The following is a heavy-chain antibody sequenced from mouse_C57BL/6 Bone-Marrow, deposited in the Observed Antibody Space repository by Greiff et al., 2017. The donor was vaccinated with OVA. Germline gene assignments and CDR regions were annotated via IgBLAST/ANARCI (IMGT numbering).Heavy chain of an antibody. V-gene: IGHV1-62-3*01. Sequence: QVQLQQPGAELVKPGASVKLSCKASGYTFTSYWMHWVKQRPGRGLEWIGRIDPNSGGTKYNEKFKSKATLTADKSSSTVYMELSRLTSEDSAVYFCARHEDRGSAFAYWGQGTLVTVSA. CDR2: IDPNSGGT. D-gene: IGHD1-1*01. J-gene: IGHJ3*01. CDR1: GYTFTSYW. CDR3: ARHEDRGSAFAY.